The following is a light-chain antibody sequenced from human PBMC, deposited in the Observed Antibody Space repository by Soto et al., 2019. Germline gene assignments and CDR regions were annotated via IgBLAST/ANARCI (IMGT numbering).Light chain of an antibody. CDR1: QSLLHSNGYNY. J-gene: IGKJ2*01. CDR3: MHTRPPET. Sequence: IVMTQSPLSLPVTPGEPASISCRSSQSLLHSNGYNYLGWYLQKPGQSPQLLIYLGSNRASGVPDWFGSGCATTYFTLIISREDEEDVGYYYCMHTRPPETFGQGTKLEIK. V-gene: IGKV2-28*01. CDR2: LGS.